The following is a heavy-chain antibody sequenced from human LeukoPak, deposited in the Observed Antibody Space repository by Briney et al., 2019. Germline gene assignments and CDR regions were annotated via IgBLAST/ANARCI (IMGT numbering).Heavy chain of an antibody. CDR2: IYYSGSA. V-gene: IGHV4-31*11. CDR1: GGSISSADFY. J-gene: IGHJ4*02. CDR3: ARGSDFFDY. Sequence: SETLSLTCAVSGGSISSADFYWSWICQHPGKGLEWIGFIYYSGSAYYNPSLKSRVSISIDTSKNQFSLTLNSATAADTAVYYCARGSDFFDYWGQGTLVTVSS.